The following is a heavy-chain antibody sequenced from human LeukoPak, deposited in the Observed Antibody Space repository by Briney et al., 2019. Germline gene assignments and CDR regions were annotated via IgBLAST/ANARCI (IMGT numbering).Heavy chain of an antibody. J-gene: IGHJ6*02. CDR3: AREVSVDMATLKGIHYYYGMDV. Sequence: GGSLKLSCAASGFTFSSYAMHWVRQAPGKGLEWVAVISCDGSNKYYADSVKGRFTISRDNSKNTLYLQMNRLRAENTAVYYCAREVSVDMATLKGIHYYYGMDVWGQGTTVTVSS. D-gene: IGHD5-24*01. CDR1: GFTFSSYA. V-gene: IGHV3-30-3*01. CDR2: ISCDGSNK.